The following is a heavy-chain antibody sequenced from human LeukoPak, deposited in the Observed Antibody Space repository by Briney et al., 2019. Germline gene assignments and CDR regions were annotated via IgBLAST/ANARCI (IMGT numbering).Heavy chain of an antibody. J-gene: IGHJ4*02. CDR1: GFTFSTYA. V-gene: IGHV3-23*01. CDR3: AKDAKRNYDFWDRFDY. CDR2: ISGSGEST. Sequence: GGSESLSCAASGFTFSTYAMSWVRQAPGEGREWVTSISGSGESTYYAGSVKGRFTISRDNYKNTLYLQMNSLRADDTALYYCAKDAKRNYDFWDRFDYWGQGALVTVS. D-gene: IGHD3-3*01.